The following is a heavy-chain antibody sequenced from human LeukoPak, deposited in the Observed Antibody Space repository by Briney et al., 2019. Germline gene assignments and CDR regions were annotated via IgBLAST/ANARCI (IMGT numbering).Heavy chain of an antibody. CDR3: AKTPVGELLHWFDP. V-gene: IGHV3-30*18. CDR1: GFTFSSYA. D-gene: IGHD1-26*01. Sequence: PGRSLRLSCAASGFTFSSYAMHWVRQAPGKGLEWVAVISYDGSNKYYADSVKGRFTISRVNSKNTLYLQMNSLRAEDTAVYYCAKTPVGELLHWFDPWGQGTLVTVSS. CDR2: ISYDGSNK. J-gene: IGHJ5*02.